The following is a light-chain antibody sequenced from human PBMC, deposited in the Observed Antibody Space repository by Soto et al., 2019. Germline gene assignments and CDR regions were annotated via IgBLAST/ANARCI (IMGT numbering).Light chain of an antibody. CDR2: GAS. CDR1: QSVRSN. J-gene: IGKJ5*01. V-gene: IGKV3-15*01. CDR3: QQYSNWPPIT. Sequence: EIVLTQSPGTLSLSTGERVTXPCRXSQSVRSNNLAWYQQRPGQAPRVVIYGASTRATGIPARFSGSGSGTEFTLTISSLQSEDFAVYYCQQYSNWPPITFGQGTRVEIK.